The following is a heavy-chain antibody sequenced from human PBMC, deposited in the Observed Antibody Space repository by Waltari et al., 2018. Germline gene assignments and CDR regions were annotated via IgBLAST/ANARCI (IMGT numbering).Heavy chain of an antibody. J-gene: IGHJ4*02. Sequence: QVQLVESGGGVVQPGRSLRLSCAASGFTFSSYGMHWVRQAPGKGLEWVAVIWYGGSNKYYADSVKGRFTISRDNSKNTLYLQMNSLRAEDTAVYYCASSLAVAGKDYWGQGTLVTVSS. CDR3: ASSLAVAGKDY. CDR1: GFTFSSYG. V-gene: IGHV3-33*01. CDR2: IWYGGSNK. D-gene: IGHD6-19*01.